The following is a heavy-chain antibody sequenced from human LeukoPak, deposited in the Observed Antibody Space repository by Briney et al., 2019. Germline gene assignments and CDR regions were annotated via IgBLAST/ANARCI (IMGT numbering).Heavy chain of an antibody. J-gene: IGHJ4*02. Sequence: PGGSLRLSCAATGFTFSSSSMNWVRQAPGKGLEWVSSISSSSSYIYYADSVKGRFTISRDNAKNSLYLQMNSLRAEDTALYYCARDQGVGAVDYWGQGTLVTVSS. CDR2: ISSSSSYI. D-gene: IGHD1-26*01. V-gene: IGHV3-21*01. CDR1: GFTFSSSS. CDR3: ARDQGVGAVDY.